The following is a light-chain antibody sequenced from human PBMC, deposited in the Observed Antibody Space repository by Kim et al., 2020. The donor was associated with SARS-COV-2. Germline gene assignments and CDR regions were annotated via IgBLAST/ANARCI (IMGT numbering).Light chain of an antibody. CDR1: SLRSYY. Sequence: ALGQTVRITRQGDSLRSYYASWYQQKPRQAPVLVIYGKSSRPSGIPDRFSGCTSGNTASLPITGAQAEDEADYYCNCRDSSGNSWVFGGGTQLTVL. J-gene: IGLJ3*02. CDR3: NCRDSSGNSWV. V-gene: IGLV3-19*01. CDR2: GKS.